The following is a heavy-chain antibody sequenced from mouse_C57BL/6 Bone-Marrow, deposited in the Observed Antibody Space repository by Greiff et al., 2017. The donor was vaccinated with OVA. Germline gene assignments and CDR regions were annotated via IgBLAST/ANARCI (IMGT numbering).Heavy chain of an antibody. D-gene: IGHD1-1*01. CDR2: IDPSDSET. CDR3: ARDYGSSADV. J-gene: IGHJ1*03. V-gene: IGHV1-52*01. CDR1: GYTFTSYW. Sequence: VQLQQPGAELVRPGSSVKLSCKASGYTFTSYWMHWVKQRPIQGLEWIGNIDPSDSETHYNQKFKDKATLTVDKSSSTAYMQLSSLTSEDSAVYYCARDYGSSADVWGTGTTVTVSS.